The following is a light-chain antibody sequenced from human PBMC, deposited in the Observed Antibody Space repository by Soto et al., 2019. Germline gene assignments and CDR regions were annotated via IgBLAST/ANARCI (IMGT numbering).Light chain of an antibody. Sequence: QSVLVQPASVSGSPGQSITISCTGTSRDVGGSNYVSWYQHHPHRAPKLLIYEVNYRPSGVSSRFSGSKSGNTASLTISGLQAEDEADYFCSSYSISTAYLFGTGTKVTVL. J-gene: IGLJ1*01. CDR1: SRDVGGSNY. CDR2: EVN. V-gene: IGLV2-14*01. CDR3: SSYSISTAYL.